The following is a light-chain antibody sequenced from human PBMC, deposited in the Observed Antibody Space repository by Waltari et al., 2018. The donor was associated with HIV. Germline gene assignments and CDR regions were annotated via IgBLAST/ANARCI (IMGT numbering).Light chain of an antibody. CDR2: SNK. Sequence: QSVLTQPPSASGTPGQRVAISCSGSSSNIGSHTVNWYQQLPGTAPKLLIYSNKQRPSGVPDRFSGSKSGTSASLAISGLQSEDEADYYCAAWDDSLNGYLFGTGTKVTVL. CDR3: AAWDDSLNGYL. V-gene: IGLV1-44*01. CDR1: SSNIGSHT. J-gene: IGLJ1*01.